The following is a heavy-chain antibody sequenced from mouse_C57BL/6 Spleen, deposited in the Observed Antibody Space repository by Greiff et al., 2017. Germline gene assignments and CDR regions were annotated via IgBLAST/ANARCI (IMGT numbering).Heavy chain of an antibody. CDR3: ATAGTHYAMDY. J-gene: IGHJ4*01. V-gene: IGHV5-17*01. Sequence: DVMLVESGGGLVKPGGSLKLSCAASGFTFSDYGMHWVRQAPEKGLEWVAYISSGSSTIYYADTVKGRFTISRDNAKNTLFLQMTSLRSEDTAMYYCATAGTHYAMDYWGQGTSVTVSS. CDR2: ISSGSSTI. D-gene: IGHD4-1*01. CDR1: GFTFSDYG.